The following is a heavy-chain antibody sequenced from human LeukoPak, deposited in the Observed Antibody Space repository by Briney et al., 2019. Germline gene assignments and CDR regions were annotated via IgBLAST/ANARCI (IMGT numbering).Heavy chain of an antibody. CDR1: GYTFTSYG. J-gene: IGHJ4*02. D-gene: IGHD6-19*01. V-gene: IGHV1-18*04. CDR2: ISAYNGNT. CDR3: ARDGWRAVAPRGPFDY. Sequence: PSVKVSCKASGYTFTSYGISWVRQAPGQGLEWMGWISAYNGNTNYAQKLQGRVTMTTDTSTSTAYMELRSLRSDDTAVYYCARDGWRAVAPRGPFDYWGQGTLVTVSS.